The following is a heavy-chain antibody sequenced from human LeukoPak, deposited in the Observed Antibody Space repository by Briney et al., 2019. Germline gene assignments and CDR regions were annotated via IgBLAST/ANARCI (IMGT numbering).Heavy chain of an antibody. CDR2: MNPKSGKI. CDR3: ARGPAFDLIRAFRVGGWFDP. D-gene: IGHD3-16*01. CDR1: GYNFVIYD. Sequence: ASVKVSCKASGYNFVIYDIIWVRQATGQGLEWMGWMNPKSGKIGNVQKFQGRVSMTRDTSISTAYMELTNLTSEDTAVYYCARGPAFDLIRAFRVGGWFDPWGQGTLVTVSS. V-gene: IGHV1-8*01. J-gene: IGHJ5*02.